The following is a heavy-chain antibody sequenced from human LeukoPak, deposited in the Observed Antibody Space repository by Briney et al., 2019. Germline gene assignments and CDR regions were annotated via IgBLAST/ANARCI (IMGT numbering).Heavy chain of an antibody. V-gene: IGHV3-30*03. CDR3: ARITSFHYFDY. CDR2: ISYDGSDK. Sequence: GGSLRLSCVASGFTFSSYSMYWVRQAPGKGLEWVAVISYDGSDKYYADTVKGRFTISRDNSKNTLFLQMNSLSDDDTAVYLCARITSFHYFDYWGQGTLVTVSS. J-gene: IGHJ4*02. CDR1: GFTFSSYS. D-gene: IGHD1-20*01.